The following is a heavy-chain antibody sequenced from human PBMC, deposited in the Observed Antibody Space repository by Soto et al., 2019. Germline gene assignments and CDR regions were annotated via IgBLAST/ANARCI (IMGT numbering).Heavy chain of an antibody. CDR2: IYSSGST. V-gene: IGHV4-61*01. Sequence: SETLSLTCTVSGGSVSSGSYYWSWIRQPPGKGLEWIGYIYSSGSTSYNPSLKSRVTISVDTSKNQFSLKLSSVTAADTALYYCARDGDGYNYWGQGTLVTVSS. D-gene: IGHD5-12*01. J-gene: IGHJ4*02. CDR1: GGSVSSGSYY. CDR3: ARDGDGYNY.